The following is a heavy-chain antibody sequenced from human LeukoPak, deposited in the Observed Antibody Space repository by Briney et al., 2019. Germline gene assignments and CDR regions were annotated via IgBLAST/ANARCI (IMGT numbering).Heavy chain of an antibody. CDR3: AREMFWSGYFSNLHFDY. D-gene: IGHD3-3*01. CDR2: IRSSSAYI. CDR1: EFTFSSYN. V-gene: IGHV3-21*01. J-gene: IGHJ4*02. Sequence: GGSLRLSCAASEFTFSSYNMNWVRQAPGKGLEWVSSIRSSSAYIYYADSVKGRFTISRDTAKNSLYLQMNSLRAEDTAVYYCAREMFWSGYFSNLHFDYWGQGTLVTVSS.